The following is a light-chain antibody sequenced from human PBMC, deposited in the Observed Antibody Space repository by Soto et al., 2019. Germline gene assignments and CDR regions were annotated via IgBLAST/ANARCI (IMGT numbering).Light chain of an antibody. CDR1: SSDVGGYNS. Sequence: LTQPASVSGSPGQSIAISCTGTSSDVGGYNSVSWYQQHPGKAPKLMIYNVSNRPSGVSDRFSGSKSGNTASLTISGLQAEDEADYYCSSYTSSNTYVFGTGTKVT. CDR2: NVS. J-gene: IGLJ1*01. CDR3: SSYTSSNTYV. V-gene: IGLV2-14*03.